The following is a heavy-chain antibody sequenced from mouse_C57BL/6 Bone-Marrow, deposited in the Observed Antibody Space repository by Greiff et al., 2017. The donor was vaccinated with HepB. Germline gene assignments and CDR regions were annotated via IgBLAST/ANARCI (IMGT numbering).Heavy chain of an antibody. V-gene: IGHV1-61*01. Sequence: QVQLKQPGAELVRPGSSVKLSCKASGYTFTSYWMDWVKQRHGQGLEWIGNIYPSDSETHYNQKFKDKAKLTVDKSSSTAYMQISSLTSEDSAVYYCARHYYGSSLDYWGQGTTLTVSS. CDR1: GYTFTSYW. D-gene: IGHD1-1*01. CDR2: IYPSDSET. J-gene: IGHJ2*01. CDR3: ARHYYGSSLDY.